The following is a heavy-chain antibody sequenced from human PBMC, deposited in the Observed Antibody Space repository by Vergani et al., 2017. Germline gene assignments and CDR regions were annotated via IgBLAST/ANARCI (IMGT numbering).Heavy chain of an antibody. CDR2: INHSGRT. V-gene: IGHV4-61*02. D-gene: IGHD1-26*01. J-gene: IGHJ6*03. CDR1: GASLNNDFYY. CDR3: ARGRGKWERYDYDYYMDV. Sequence: QVQLQESGPGLVKPSQTLSLTCTVSGASLNNDFYYWHWIRQPAGKGLEWIGEINHSGRTNYNPSLKSRVIISVDTSKNQFSLKLNSVTAADTAVYYCARGRGKWERYDYDYYMDVWGKGTTVTVSS.